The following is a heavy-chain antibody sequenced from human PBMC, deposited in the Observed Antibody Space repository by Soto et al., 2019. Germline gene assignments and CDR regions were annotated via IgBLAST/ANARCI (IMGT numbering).Heavy chain of an antibody. Sequence: VQLVESGGGVVQPGRSLRLSCAASGFTFSSYGMHWVRQAPGKGLAWVAVISYDGSNKYYADSVKGRFTISRDNSKNTLYLQMNSLRAEDTAVYYCAKDYIPYDYYGMDVWGQGTTVTVSS. CDR2: ISYDGSNK. J-gene: IGHJ6*02. CDR1: GFTFSSYG. V-gene: IGHV3-30*18. CDR3: AKDYIPYDYYGMDV.